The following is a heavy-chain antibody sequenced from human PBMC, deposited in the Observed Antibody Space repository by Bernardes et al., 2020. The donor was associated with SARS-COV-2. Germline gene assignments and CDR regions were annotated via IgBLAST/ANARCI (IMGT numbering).Heavy chain of an antibody. D-gene: IGHD3-22*01. Sequence: GGSLRLSCEASGFSLSRYWMSWVRQAPGKGLEWVSNIKDDGSEKNYVDSVKGRFTISRDNAKNLLYLNMSSLRAEDTAVYYCARDSPAELNDSGCHYWGQGTLVTVSS. CDR3: ARDSPAELNDSGCHY. J-gene: IGHJ4*02. V-gene: IGHV3-7*01. CDR1: GFSLSRYW. CDR2: IKDDGSEK.